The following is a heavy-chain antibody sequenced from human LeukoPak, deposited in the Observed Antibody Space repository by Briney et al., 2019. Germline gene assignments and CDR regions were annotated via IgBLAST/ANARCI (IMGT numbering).Heavy chain of an antibody. CDR1: GYSFTSYW. J-gene: IGHJ5*02. CDR3: ARRLAAAGDLNWFDP. V-gene: IGHV5-10-1*01. Sequence: GESLRISCKGSGYSFTSYWISWVRQMPGKGLEWMGRIDPSDSYTNYSPSFQGHVTISADKSISTAYLQWSSLKASDTAMYYCARRLAAAGDLNWFDPRGQGTLVTVSS. CDR2: IDPSDSYT. D-gene: IGHD6-13*01.